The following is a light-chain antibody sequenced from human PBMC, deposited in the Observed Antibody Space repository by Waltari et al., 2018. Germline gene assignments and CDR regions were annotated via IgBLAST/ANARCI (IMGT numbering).Light chain of an antibody. CDR3: HHRINGPET. V-gene: IGKV3-11*01. J-gene: IGKJ3*01. Sequence: EIVLTQSPATLSLSPGERATLSCRASQSVSNYLAWYQPKPDQAPRLLIYDASNSATGIPARFSGSGSGTDFTLTISSLGSEDLAVYYCHHRINGPETFGPGTKVEIK. CDR2: DAS. CDR1: QSVSNY.